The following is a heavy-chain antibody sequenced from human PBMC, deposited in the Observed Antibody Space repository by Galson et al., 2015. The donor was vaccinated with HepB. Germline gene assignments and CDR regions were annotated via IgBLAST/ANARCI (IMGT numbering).Heavy chain of an antibody. CDR1: GYTLTEFS. CDR2: FDPENSET. Sequence: SVKVSCKVFGYTLTEFSMHWVRQAPGGRLEWLGGFDPENSETIYAQKFRGRVTMTEDASTDTAYMQLSRLRSEDTAIYYCATSNYDFNSGLFDYWGQGTLVTVSS. V-gene: IGHV1-24*01. CDR3: ATSNYDFNSGLFDY. D-gene: IGHD3-3*01. J-gene: IGHJ4*02.